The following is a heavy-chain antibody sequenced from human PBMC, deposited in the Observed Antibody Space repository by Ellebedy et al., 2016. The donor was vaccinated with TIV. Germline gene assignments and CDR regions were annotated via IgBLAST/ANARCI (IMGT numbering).Heavy chain of an antibody. Sequence: GESLKISXAASGFTFSSYAMSWVRQAPGKGLEWVSAISGSGGSTYYADSVKGRFTISRDNSKNTLYLQMNSLRAEDTAVYYCAKDSGYYSSMGDYWGQGTLVTVSS. CDR2: ISGSGGST. V-gene: IGHV3-23*01. CDR1: GFTFSSYA. D-gene: IGHD3-22*01. J-gene: IGHJ4*02. CDR3: AKDSGYYSSMGDY.